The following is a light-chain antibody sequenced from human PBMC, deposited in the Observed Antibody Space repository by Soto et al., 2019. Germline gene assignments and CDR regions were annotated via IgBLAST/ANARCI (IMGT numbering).Light chain of an antibody. J-gene: IGKJ1*01. CDR2: AAA. CDR3: QQTNNFPRT. V-gene: IGKV1-12*01. CDR1: QDISSW. Sequence: DIQMTQSPSSVSPPVGDRVTITCRASQDISSWLAWYQQRPGEAPKLLIYAAASLQTGVPSRFSGSGSGTDFTLTISDLQPEDSATYYCQQTNNFPRTFGQGTKVEIK.